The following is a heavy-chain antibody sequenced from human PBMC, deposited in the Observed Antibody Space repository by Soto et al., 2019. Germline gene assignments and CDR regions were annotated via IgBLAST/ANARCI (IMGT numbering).Heavy chain of an antibody. CDR3: ARGPPPLAY. CDR1: GASVSSNSAA. V-gene: IGHV6-1*01. Sequence: QVQLQQSGPGLLKPSQTLSLTCAVSGASVSSNSAAWNWIRQSPSRGLDWLGRTYYRSKWYSEYEGSVKSRITINADTSKNQFSLHLNSVTPQDTAVYYCARGPPPLAYWGRGTVVTVSS. CDR2: TYYRSKWYS. J-gene: IGHJ4*02.